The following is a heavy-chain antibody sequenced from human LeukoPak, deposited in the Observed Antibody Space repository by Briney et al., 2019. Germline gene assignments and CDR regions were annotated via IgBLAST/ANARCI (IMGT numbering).Heavy chain of an antibody. V-gene: IGHV3-23*01. J-gene: IGHJ4*02. CDR3: TKGYCRGISCYSDY. CDR1: GFTFSSYA. CDR2: ISGSGGST. D-gene: IGHD2-2*02. Sequence: GGSLRLSCAASGFTFSSYAMSWVRQAPGKGLEWVSGISGSGGSTYYADSVKGRFTISRDNSRNTLYLQMNSLRAEDTAVYYCTKGYCRGISCYSDYWGQGTLVTVSS.